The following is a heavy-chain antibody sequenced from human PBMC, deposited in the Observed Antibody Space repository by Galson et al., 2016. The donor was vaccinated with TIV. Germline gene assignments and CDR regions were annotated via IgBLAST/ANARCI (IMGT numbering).Heavy chain of an antibody. Sequence: SVKVSCKASGFTFITSGVHRVRQARGQRLGWIGWIVTGSGDTNYAQSFQQRVTITRDMSTSTAYMELRSLGSEDTAVYYCAGSAIPATGNMAYWDQGTLVTVSS. CDR2: IVTGSGDT. J-gene: IGHJ4*02. V-gene: IGHV1-58*01. CDR3: AGSAIPATGNMAY. D-gene: IGHD6-13*01. CDR1: GFTFITSG.